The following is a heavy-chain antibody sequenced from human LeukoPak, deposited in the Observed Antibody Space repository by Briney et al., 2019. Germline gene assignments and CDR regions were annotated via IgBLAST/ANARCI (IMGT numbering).Heavy chain of an antibody. CDR1: GFTFTYYA. J-gene: IGHJ4*02. CDR3: AKGRGGISAPCDY. D-gene: IGHD6-13*01. CDR2: ISYDGSKK. Sequence: PGTSLRLSCAASGFTFTYYAIHWVRQAPGKGLEWVAVISYDGSKKNYADSVKGRFTISRDNSKNTLYLQMNSLRAEDTAVYYCAKGRGGISAPCDYWGQGTLVTVSS. V-gene: IGHV3-30*18.